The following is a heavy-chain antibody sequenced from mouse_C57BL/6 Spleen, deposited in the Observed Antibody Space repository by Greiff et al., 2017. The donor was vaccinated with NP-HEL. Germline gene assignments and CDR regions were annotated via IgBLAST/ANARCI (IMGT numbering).Heavy chain of an antibody. Sequence: VQLQQSGPELVKPGASVKMSCKASGYTFTDYNMHWVQQSHGKSLEWIGYINTNNGGTSYNQKFKGKATLTVNKSSSTAYMELRSLTSEDSAVYYCAKGYYDYLYAMDYWGQGTSVTVSS. D-gene: IGHD2-4*01. CDR3: AKGYYDYLYAMDY. V-gene: IGHV1-22*01. J-gene: IGHJ4*01. CDR1: GYTFTDYN. CDR2: INTNNGGT.